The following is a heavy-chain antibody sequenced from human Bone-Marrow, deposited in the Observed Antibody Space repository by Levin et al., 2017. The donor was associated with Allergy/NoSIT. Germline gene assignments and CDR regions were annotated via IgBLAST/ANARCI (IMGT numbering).Heavy chain of an antibody. Sequence: PGESLKISCAASGFTFSSYAMSWVRQAPGKGLEWVSAISGSGGSTYYADSVKGRFTISRDNSKNTLYLQMNSLRAEDTAAYYCAKGSGSYDFWSGYWAERYYYYGMDVWGQGTTVTVSS. D-gene: IGHD3-3*01. CDR3: AKGSGSYDFWSGYWAERYYYYGMDV. CDR2: ISGSGGST. V-gene: IGHV3-23*01. CDR1: GFTFSSYA. J-gene: IGHJ6*02.